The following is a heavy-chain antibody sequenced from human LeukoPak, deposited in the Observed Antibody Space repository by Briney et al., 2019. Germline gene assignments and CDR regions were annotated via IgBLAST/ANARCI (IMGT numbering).Heavy chain of an antibody. V-gene: IGHV3-21*01. Sequence: PGGSLRLSCAASGFTFSSYSMNWVRQAPGKGLEWVSSISSSSSYIYYADPVKGRFTVSRDNAKSSLYLQMNSLRAEDTAVYYCARAEMVRLGYYYGMDVWGQGTTVTVSS. CDR3: ARAEMVRLGYYYGMDV. CDR1: GFTFSSYS. CDR2: ISSSSSYI. J-gene: IGHJ6*02. D-gene: IGHD3-10*01.